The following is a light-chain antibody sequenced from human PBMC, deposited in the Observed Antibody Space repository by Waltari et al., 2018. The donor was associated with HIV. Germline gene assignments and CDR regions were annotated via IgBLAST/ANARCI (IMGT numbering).Light chain of an antibody. CDR3: QQYENWPT. J-gene: IGKJ1*01. V-gene: IGKV3-15*01. Sequence: EIVMTQSPATLSVSPGETGTLSCRASQSVSGLLAWYQVKPGQSPRLLIYHASTRATGVPARCSGSGSETEFTLTISSLQSEDVAVYYCQQYENWPTFGQGTKVEIK. CDR1: QSVSGL. CDR2: HAS.